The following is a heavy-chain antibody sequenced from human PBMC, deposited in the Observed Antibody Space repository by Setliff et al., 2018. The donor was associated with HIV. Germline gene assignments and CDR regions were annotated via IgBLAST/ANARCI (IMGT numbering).Heavy chain of an antibody. CDR3: ARQDGALTGRYFYYYMNV. CDR1: GVSITSHY. V-gene: IGHV4-59*08. J-gene: IGHJ6*03. Sequence: SETLSLTCAVSGVSITSHYWSWIRQPPGKGLEWIGFIYYSVNNNYNPSLKSRVSISVDTSKNQFSLTLTSVTAADTAVYYCARQDGALTGRYFYYYMNVWGKGTTVTVSS. D-gene: IGHD3-9*01. CDR2: IYYSVNN.